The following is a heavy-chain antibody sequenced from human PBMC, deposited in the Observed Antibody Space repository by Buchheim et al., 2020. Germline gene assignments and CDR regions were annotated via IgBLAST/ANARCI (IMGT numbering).Heavy chain of an antibody. D-gene: IGHD4-11*01. Sequence: EVQLVDSGGGLVQPGESLRLSCAASGFSFSGYAMSWVRQAPGKGLEWVSSISGSGATTFNADSVKGRFTISRENSKNMLYLQMNSLRAEDTAVYFCAKGSRGYTNYYFDYWGQGTL. J-gene: IGHJ4*02. CDR3: AKGSRGYTNYYFDY. CDR1: GFSFSGYA. CDR2: ISGSGATT. V-gene: IGHV3-23*04.